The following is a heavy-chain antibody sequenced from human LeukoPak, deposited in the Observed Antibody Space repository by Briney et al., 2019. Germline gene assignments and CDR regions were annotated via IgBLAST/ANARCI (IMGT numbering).Heavy chain of an antibody. CDR3: ARVYYYDSCGYYALGAFDI. CDR2: FDPEDGET. V-gene: IGHV1-24*01. D-gene: IGHD3-22*01. Sequence: ASVKVSCKVSGYTLTELSMHWVRQAPGKGLEWMGGFDPEDGETIYAQKFQGRVTMTEDTSTDTAYMELSSLRSEDTAVYYCARVYYYDSCGYYALGAFDIWGQGTMVTVSS. CDR1: GYTLTELS. J-gene: IGHJ3*02.